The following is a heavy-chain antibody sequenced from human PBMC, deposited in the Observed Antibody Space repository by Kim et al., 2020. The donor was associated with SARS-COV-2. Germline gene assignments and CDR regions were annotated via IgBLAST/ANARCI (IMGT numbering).Heavy chain of an antibody. D-gene: IGHD3-10*01. CDR3: AKVYYGSGTLGAFDI. J-gene: IGHJ3*02. CDR1: GFTFSSYG. Sequence: GGSLRLSCAASGFTFSSYGMHWVRQAPGKGLEWVAVISYDGSNKYYADSVKGRFTISRDNSKNTLYLQMNSLRAEDTAVYYCAKVYYGSGTLGAFDIWGQGTMVTVSS. CDR2: ISYDGSNK. V-gene: IGHV3-30*18.